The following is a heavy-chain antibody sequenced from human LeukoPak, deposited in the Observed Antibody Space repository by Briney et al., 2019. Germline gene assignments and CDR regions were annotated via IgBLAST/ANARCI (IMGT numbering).Heavy chain of an antibody. CDR1: GYTFTSYY. Sequence: ASVKVSCKASGYTFTSYYMHWVRQAPGQGLEWMGIINPSGGSTSYAQKFQGRVTMTRDTSTSTVYMELSSLRSEDTAVYYCARDRRDGSSAQGLYWFDPWGQGTLVTVSS. V-gene: IGHV1-46*01. CDR2: INPSGGST. CDR3: ARDRRDGSSAQGLYWFDP. J-gene: IGHJ5*02. D-gene: IGHD6-13*01.